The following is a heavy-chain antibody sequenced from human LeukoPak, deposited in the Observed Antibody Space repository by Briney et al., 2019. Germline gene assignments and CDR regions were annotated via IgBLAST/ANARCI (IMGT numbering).Heavy chain of an antibody. D-gene: IGHD4-23*01. CDR1: GFTVSSNY. J-gene: IGHJ3*02. CDR2: IYSGGST. CDR3: AGWRWYDAFDI. V-gene: IGHV3-53*01. Sequence: PGGSLRLSCAASGFTVSSNYMSWVRQAPGKGLEWVSVIYSGGSTNYADSVKGRFTISRDNSKNTLYLQMNSLRAEDTAVYYCAGWRWYDAFDIWGQGTMVTVSS.